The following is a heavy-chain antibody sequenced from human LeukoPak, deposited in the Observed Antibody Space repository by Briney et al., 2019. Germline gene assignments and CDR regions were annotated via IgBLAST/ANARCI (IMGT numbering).Heavy chain of an antibody. CDR1: GGSISRGRYS. D-gene: IGHD2-15*01. V-gene: IGHV4-30-2*01. CDR3: ARSYCSGGSCYSSLYFQH. CDR2: IYHLGST. Sequence: SQTLSLTCAVSGGSISRGRYSWSSIRQPPGKGLEWIGYIYHLGSTYYNPSLRSRVNISVDRSKNQFSLKLSSVTAADTAVYYCARSYCSGGSCYSSLYFQHWGHGTLVTVSS. J-gene: IGHJ1*01.